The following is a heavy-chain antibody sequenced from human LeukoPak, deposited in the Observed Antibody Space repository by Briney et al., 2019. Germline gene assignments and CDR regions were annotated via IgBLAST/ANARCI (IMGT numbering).Heavy chain of an antibody. D-gene: IGHD5-18*01. J-gene: IGHJ5*02. CDR3: VTLDTTMFSFFDP. CDR1: GGSISSTIHY. Sequence: SETLSLTCTVSGGSISSTIHYWGWIRQPPGRGLEWIGSMYYSVTTYYNPSLQSRVTISGDTSKNQFSLRLTSVTAADTAVYYCVTLDTTMFSFFDPWGQGTLVTVSS. V-gene: IGHV4-39*01. CDR2: MYYSVTT.